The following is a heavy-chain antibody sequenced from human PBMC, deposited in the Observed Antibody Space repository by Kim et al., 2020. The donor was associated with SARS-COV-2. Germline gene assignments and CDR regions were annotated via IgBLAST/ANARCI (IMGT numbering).Heavy chain of an antibody. CDR3: ARGLLGDFDY. D-gene: IGHD2-8*02. Sequence: EKYYVDSVKGRFTISRDNAKNSLYLQMNSLSAEDTAVYYCARGLLGDFDYWGQGTLVTVSS. V-gene: IGHV3-7*03. CDR2: EK. J-gene: IGHJ4*02.